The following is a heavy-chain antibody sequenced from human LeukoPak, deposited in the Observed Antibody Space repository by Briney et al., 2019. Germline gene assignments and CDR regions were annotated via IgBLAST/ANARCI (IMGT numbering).Heavy chain of an antibody. J-gene: IGHJ4*02. CDR3: ARDFYGY. CDR2: ISYDGNNL. D-gene: IGHD2/OR15-2a*01. CDR1: GFTFRSYA. Sequence: SLGSPRLSSAASGFTFRSYAMQWVRQAPGKELECVAGISYDGNNLYYAVSVKGRIAISRDNSKNTLHLHMNSLRAEDTAVYYCARDFYGYWGQGTLVTVSS. V-gene: IGHV3-30*09.